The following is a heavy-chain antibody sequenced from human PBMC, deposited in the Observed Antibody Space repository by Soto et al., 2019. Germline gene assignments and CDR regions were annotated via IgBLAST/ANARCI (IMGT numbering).Heavy chain of an antibody. CDR2: IIPIFGTA. CDR1: GGTFSSYG. Sequence: QVQLVQSGAEVKKPGSSVKVTCKASGGTFSSYGISWVRQAPGQGLEWMGGIIPIFGTANYAQKFQGRVTITADESTSTAYMELSSLRSEDTSVYYCARAAQPRDYYYGMDVWGQGTTVTVSS. V-gene: IGHV1-69*12. J-gene: IGHJ6*02. CDR3: ARAAQPRDYYYGMDV.